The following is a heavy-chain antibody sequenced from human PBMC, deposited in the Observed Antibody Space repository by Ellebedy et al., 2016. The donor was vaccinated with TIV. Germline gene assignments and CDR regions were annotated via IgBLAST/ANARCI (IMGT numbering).Heavy chain of an antibody. CDR3: ALAGGIVGATVSDAFDI. D-gene: IGHD1-26*01. J-gene: IGHJ3*02. Sequence: AASVKVSCKASGYTFTSYDINWARQATGQGLEWMGWMNPNSGNTGYAQKFQGRVTMTRNTSISTAYMELSSLRSEDTAVYYCALAGGIVGATVSDAFDIWGQGTMVTVSS. CDR1: GYTFTSYD. CDR2: MNPNSGNT. V-gene: IGHV1-8*01.